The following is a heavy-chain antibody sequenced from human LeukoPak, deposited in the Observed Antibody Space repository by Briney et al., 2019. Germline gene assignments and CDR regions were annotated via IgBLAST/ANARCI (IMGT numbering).Heavy chain of an antibody. CDR3: ARDIQLWGRPDAFDI. CDR1: GFTFSSYA. CDR2: IWYDGSNK. V-gene: IGHV3-33*08. D-gene: IGHD5-18*01. Sequence: GGSLRLSCAASGFTFSSYAMHWVRQAPGKGLEWVAVIWYDGSNKYYADSVKGRFTISRDNSKNTLYLQMNSLRAEDTAVYYCARDIQLWGRPDAFDIWGQGTMVTVSS. J-gene: IGHJ3*02.